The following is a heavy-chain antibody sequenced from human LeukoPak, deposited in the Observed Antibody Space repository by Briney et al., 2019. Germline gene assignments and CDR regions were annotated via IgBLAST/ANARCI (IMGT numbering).Heavy chain of an antibody. V-gene: IGHV3-53*01. CDR3: ARDRGYSGYEFDH. J-gene: IGHJ4*02. CDR2: IYSGGST. D-gene: IGHD5-12*01. Sequence: QPGGSLRLSCAASGFTVSSNYMSWVRQAPGKGLEWVSVIYSGGSTYYADSVKGRFTISRDNSKNTLYLQMNSLRAEDTAVYYCARDRGYSGYEFDHWGQGTLVTVSS. CDR1: GFTVSSNY.